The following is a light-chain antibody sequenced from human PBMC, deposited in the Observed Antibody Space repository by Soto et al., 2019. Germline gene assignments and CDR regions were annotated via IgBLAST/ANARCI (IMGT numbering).Light chain of an antibody. CDR1: ESLANTY. Sequence: EIVLTQSPGTLSLSPGERATLSCRASESLANTYLAWYQQKPGQAPRLLIYGASSRATGIPDRFSGSVSGTDYTLTISRLEPEDSAVYYCQQYGSSPLTFGGGTKVEIK. J-gene: IGKJ4*01. CDR3: QQYGSSPLT. V-gene: IGKV3-20*01. CDR2: GAS.